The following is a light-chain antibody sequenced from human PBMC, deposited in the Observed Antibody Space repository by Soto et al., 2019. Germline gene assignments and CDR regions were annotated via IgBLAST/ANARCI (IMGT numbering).Light chain of an antibody. CDR2: GAS. J-gene: IGKJ1*01. Sequence: EIVMTQSPATLSVSPGERATLSCRASQSVSSNLAWYQQKPGQAPRLLIYGASTRATGIPARFSGSGSGTQCTLTISSLQSEDFAVYYCQQYNNWPWTVGQGTKVEIK. V-gene: IGKV3-15*01. CDR3: QQYNNWPWT. CDR1: QSVSSN.